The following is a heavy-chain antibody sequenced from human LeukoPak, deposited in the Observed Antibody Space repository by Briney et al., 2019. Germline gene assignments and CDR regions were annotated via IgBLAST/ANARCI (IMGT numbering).Heavy chain of an antibody. CDR2: ISSSGSTI. D-gene: IGHD1-26*01. CDR3: VKDIGTVGATPFDY. Sequence: GGSLRLSCVASGFTFSDYYMNWIRQAPGKGLEWVSYISSSGSTIYYADSVKGRFTISRDNAKNSLYLQMNSLRAEDTAVYYCVKDIGTVGATPFDYWGQGTLVSISS. CDR1: GFTFSDYY. V-gene: IGHV3-11*01. J-gene: IGHJ4*02.